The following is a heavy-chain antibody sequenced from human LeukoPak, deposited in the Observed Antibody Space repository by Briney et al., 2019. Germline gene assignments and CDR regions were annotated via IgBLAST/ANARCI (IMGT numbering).Heavy chain of an antibody. CDR3: VRGYSFGPYGMDV. CDR1: GFPFSSYA. V-gene: IGHV3-64D*09. D-gene: IGHD2-15*01. J-gene: IGHJ6*02. CDR2: ISDSGGST. Sequence: GGSLRLSCSASGFPFSSYAMHSVRQAPGKGLEYVSAISDSGGSTYYADSVKGRFTISRDNSKNTLYLQMSSLRAEDTAVYFGVRGYSFGPYGMDVWGQGTTVTVSS.